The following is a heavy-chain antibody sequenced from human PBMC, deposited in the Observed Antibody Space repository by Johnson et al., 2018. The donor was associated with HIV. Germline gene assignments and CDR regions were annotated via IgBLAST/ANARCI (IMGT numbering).Heavy chain of an antibody. D-gene: IGHD4-23*01. V-gene: IGHV3-30*04. J-gene: IGHJ3*02. CDR3: AKSPGKDHGGNSGAFHI. CDR2: ISYDGSNK. CDR1: GFTFSSYA. Sequence: VQLVESGGGVVQPGRSLRLSCAASGFTFSSYAMHWVRQAPGKGLEWVAVISYDGSNKYYADSVKGRFTISRDNSKNTLYLQMSSLRAEDTAVYYCAKSPGKDHGGNSGAFHIWGQGTMVTVSS.